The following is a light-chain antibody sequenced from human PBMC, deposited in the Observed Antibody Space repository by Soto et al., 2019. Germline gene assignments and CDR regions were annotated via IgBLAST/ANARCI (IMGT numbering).Light chain of an antibody. V-gene: IGKV1-9*01. CDR3: QQFYDYPLT. Sequence: DIQLTQSPSSLSASAGDRATISCRASQGIGNSLAWYQQKPGKAPKLLIYAASNLASGVPSSFSASGSGTEFTLTISSLQPEDFATYYCQQFYDYPLTFGGGTEVEIK. CDR1: QGIGNS. J-gene: IGKJ4*01. CDR2: AAS.